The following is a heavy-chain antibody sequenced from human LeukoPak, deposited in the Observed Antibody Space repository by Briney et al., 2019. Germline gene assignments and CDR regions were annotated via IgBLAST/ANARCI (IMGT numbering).Heavy chain of an antibody. CDR1: GGSISSYY. CDR2: IYDSGTT. Sequence: PSETLSLTCTVSGGSISSYYWSWVRQPPEKGLEWIGYIYDSGTTSFNPSLKSRATISVDTPRNQFSLKLTSVTAADTAVYYCARAPELFYFDHWGQGTLVPVSS. CDR3: ARAPELFYFDH. V-gene: IGHV4-59*01. D-gene: IGHD3-10*01. J-gene: IGHJ4*02.